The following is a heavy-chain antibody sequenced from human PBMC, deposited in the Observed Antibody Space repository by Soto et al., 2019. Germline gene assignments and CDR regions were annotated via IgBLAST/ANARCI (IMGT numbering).Heavy chain of an antibody. D-gene: IGHD3-10*01. CDR3: ARSLCFGDLH. J-gene: IGHJ4*02. CDR1: GFSLSTTGVG. V-gene: IGHV2-5*02. CDR2: IYWDNDK. Sequence: QITLKESGPTLVKPTQTLTLTCSFSGFSLSTTGVGVGWIRQSPGKALEWLAIIYWDNDKRYSPSLKSRVTITKDTSKHQVVLTVTNMDPVDTGTYYCARSLCFGDLHWGQGALVTVSS.